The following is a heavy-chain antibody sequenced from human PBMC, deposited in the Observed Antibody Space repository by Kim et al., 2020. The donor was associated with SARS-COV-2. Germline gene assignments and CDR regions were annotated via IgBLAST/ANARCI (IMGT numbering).Heavy chain of an antibody. J-gene: IGHJ4*02. Sequence: SETLSLTCTVSGGSISSYYWNWVRQPPGKGLEWIGYIFYSGTTNYSPSLKSRLTMAVDTAKNQFSLKLTSVTAADTAVYYCARGGVRWLPLNWGQGTLVT. V-gene: IGHV4-59*13. CDR3: ARGGVRWLPLN. CDR2: IFYSGTT. D-gene: IGHD5-12*01. CDR1: GGSISSYY.